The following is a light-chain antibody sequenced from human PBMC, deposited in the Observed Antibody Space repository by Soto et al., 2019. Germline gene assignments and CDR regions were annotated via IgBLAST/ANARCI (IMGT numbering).Light chain of an antibody. J-gene: IGKJ1*01. V-gene: IGKV1-5*01. CDR2: DAS. CDR3: QHYNSYSEA. Sequence: DIQMTQSPCTLSASIGDRVTITCRASESIRTWLAWYQHKPGKAPKFLIYDASSLESGVPSRFSGSGSGTEFTLTISSLQPDDFATYYCQHYNSYSEAFGQGTKVDIK. CDR1: ESIRTW.